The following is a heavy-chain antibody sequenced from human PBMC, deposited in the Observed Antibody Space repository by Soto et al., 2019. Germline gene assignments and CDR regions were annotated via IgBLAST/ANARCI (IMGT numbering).Heavy chain of an antibody. CDR1: GFVFSKAW. CDR3: ISDPYGDYVRWFDP. J-gene: IGHJ5*02. Sequence: PGGSLGLSCVVSGFVFSKAWMTWVRQAPGKGPEWVGSIKSNSDGGTVDYAAPGKGRFTISRDDSKNTLYLEMNSLKIEDTALYYCISDPYGDYVRWFDPWGQGTLVTVSS. V-gene: IGHV3-15*01. CDR2: IKSNSDGGTV. D-gene: IGHD4-17*01.